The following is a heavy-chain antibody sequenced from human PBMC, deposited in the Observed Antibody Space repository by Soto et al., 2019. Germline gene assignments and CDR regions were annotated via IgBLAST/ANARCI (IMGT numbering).Heavy chain of an antibody. V-gene: IGHV1-18*01. Sequence: QVQLVQSGAEVKKPGASVKVSCKASGYTFINYGISWVRQAPGQGLEWMGWISTYNGNTKYAQKVQGRVTMTTDTSTSTAYMELRSLRSDDTAVYYCAGWLRKCMHVWGQGITVAVSS. D-gene: IGHD3-22*01. CDR2: ISTYNGNT. J-gene: IGHJ6*02. CDR1: GYTFINYG. CDR3: AGWLRKCMHV.